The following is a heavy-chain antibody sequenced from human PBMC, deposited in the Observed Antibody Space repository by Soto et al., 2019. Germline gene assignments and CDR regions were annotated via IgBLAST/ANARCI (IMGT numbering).Heavy chain of an antibody. Sequence: SETLSLTCAVSGGSISSSNWWSWVRQPPGKGLEWIGEIYHSGSTNYNPSLKSRVTISVDKSKNQFSLKLSSVTAADTAVYYCARRGNDSSGYYLDYWGQGTLVTVSS. D-gene: IGHD3-22*01. CDR3: ARRGNDSSGYYLDY. CDR2: IYHSGST. J-gene: IGHJ4*02. V-gene: IGHV4-4*02. CDR1: GGSISSSNW.